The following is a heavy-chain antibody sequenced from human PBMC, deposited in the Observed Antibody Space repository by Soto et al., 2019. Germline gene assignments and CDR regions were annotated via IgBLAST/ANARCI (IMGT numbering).Heavy chain of an antibody. Sequence: EVQVVESGGGLVQPGGSLRLSCAASGFTLSSYWMTWVRQAPGKGLEWVANIKEDGSETYYVDSVKGRFTISRDNAKNSLYLQLNSLRAEDTAVYYCAREVLVWFGEFLEAYYYHGMDVWGQGTTVTVSS. CDR1: GFTLSSYW. J-gene: IGHJ6*02. V-gene: IGHV3-7*05. D-gene: IGHD3-10*01. CDR2: IKEDGSET. CDR3: AREVLVWFGEFLEAYYYHGMDV.